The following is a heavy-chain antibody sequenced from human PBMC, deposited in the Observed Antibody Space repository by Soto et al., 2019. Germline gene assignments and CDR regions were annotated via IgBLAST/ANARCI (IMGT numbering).Heavy chain of an antibody. D-gene: IGHD3-22*01. CDR1: GFTFSNYA. J-gene: IGHJ4*02. V-gene: IGHV3-23*01. Sequence: GGSLRLSCAASGFTFSNYAMSWVRQAPGKGLEWVSAISGGGGSTYYADSVKGRFTISRDNSKNTLYLQMSGLRAEDTAVYYCAKYDSSAYYYAPIDYWGQGTLVTVSS. CDR3: AKYDSSAYYYAPIDY. CDR2: ISGGGGST.